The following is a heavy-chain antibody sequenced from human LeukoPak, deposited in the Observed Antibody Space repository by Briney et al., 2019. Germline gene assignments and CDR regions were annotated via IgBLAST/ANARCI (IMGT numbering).Heavy chain of an antibody. CDR3: ARGGYSKRGLDY. Sequence: PSETLSLTCTVSGYSISSGYYWGWIRQPPGKGLEWIGSIYHSGSTYYNPSLKSRVTISVDTAKKQFFLKLRSVTAADTAVYYCARGGYSKRGLDYWGQGTLVTVSS. D-gene: IGHD4-11*01. J-gene: IGHJ4*02. V-gene: IGHV4-38-2*02. CDR2: IYHSGST. CDR1: GYSISSGYY.